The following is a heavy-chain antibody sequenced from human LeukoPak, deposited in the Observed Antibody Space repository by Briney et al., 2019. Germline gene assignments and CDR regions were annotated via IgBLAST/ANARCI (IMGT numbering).Heavy chain of an antibody. CDR1: RFTVSSYS. D-gene: IGHD4-11*01. Sequence: PGGSLRLSCAASRFTVSSYSVNWVRQAPGKGLEWVSSISTTSTNIYYADSVKGRFTISRDNAKSSLYLQMNSLRAEDTAVYYWARDVHSDYDYYAMDVWGQGTTVTVSS. CDR3: ARDVHSDYDYYAMDV. CDR2: ISTTSTNI. J-gene: IGHJ6*02. V-gene: IGHV3-21*01.